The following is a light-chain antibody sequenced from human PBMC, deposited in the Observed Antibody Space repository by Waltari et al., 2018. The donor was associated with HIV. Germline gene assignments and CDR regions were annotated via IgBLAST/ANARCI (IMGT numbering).Light chain of an antibody. V-gene: IGKV1-9*01. CDR3: QQLNYYPHT. J-gene: IGKJ2*01. CDR2: VAS. CDR1: HDISSY. Sequence: DIQLTQSPSFLSASVGDRVTITCRASHDISSYLAWYQQKPGKAPQLLIYVASTLQSGVPSRFSGSGFGTEFTLTISSLQPEDFATYYCQQLNYYPHTFGQGTKVEIK.